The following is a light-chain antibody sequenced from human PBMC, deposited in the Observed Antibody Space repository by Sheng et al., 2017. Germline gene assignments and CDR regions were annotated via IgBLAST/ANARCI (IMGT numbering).Light chain of an antibody. CDR2: DAS. Sequence: DIQMTQSPSSLSAFVGDRVTITCQASQDIHNSLNWYQHKPGKAPKLLIYDASNLETGVPSRVSGSGSGTDFTFTISSLQPEDIATYYCQQYNNLPFTFGPGTKRGYQT. V-gene: IGKV1-33*01. J-gene: IGKJ3*01. CDR1: QDIHNS. CDR3: QQYNNLPFT.